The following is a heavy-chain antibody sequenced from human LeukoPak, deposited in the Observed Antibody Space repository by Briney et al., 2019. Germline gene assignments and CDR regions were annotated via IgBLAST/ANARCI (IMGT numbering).Heavy chain of an antibody. D-gene: IGHD6-19*01. Sequence: SETLSLTCTVPVASLSSYYGSWIRQPPGKGLEWIGYIYYSGSTDYNPSLKSRVTISVETSKNQFSLNLSSVTAADTAVYYCARGRLARSPYFDYWGQGTLVTVSS. V-gene: IGHV4-59*13. J-gene: IGHJ4*02. CDR1: VASLSSYY. CDR2: IYYSGST. CDR3: ARGRLARSPYFDY.